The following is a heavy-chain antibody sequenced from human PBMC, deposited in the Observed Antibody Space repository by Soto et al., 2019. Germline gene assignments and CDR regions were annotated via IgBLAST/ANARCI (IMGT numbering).Heavy chain of an antibody. CDR2: ITGSGGRT. CDR1: GFTFSTYD. J-gene: IGHJ3*02. CDR3: ATHAKDYYDSSNTGAFDI. Sequence: GGALRLSCAASGFTFSTYDMSWVRQAPGKGLEWVSGITGSGGRTYFADSVKGRFTISRDNSKNTLYLQINSLRAEDTAVYYCATHAKDYYDSSNTGAFDIWGHGTMVTVSS. D-gene: IGHD3-22*01. V-gene: IGHV3-23*01.